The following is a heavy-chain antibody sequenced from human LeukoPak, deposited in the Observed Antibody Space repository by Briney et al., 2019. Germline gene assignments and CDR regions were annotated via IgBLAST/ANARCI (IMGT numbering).Heavy chain of an antibody. CDR2: IYTSGST. D-gene: IGHD5-18*01. CDR3: ARHSHPLVQLWLRSFDWFDP. V-gene: IGHV4-4*09. CDR1: GGSISSYY. Sequence: SETLSLTCTVSGGSISSYYWSWIRQPPGKGLEWIGYIYTSGSTNYNPPLKSRVTISVDTSKSQFSLKLSSVTAADTAVYYRARHSHPLVQLWLRSFDWFDPWGQGTLVTVSS. J-gene: IGHJ5*02.